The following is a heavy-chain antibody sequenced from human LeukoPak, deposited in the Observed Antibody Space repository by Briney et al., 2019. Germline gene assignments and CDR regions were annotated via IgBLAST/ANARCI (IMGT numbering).Heavy chain of an antibody. V-gene: IGHV1-69*06. CDR3: AREHLTGLLDY. Sequence: ASVKVSCKASGYTFTGYYMHWVRQAPGQGLEWMGRIIPIFGTANYAQKFQGRVTITADKSTSTAYMELSSLRSEDTAVYYCAREHLTGLLDYWGQGTLVTVSS. CDR1: GYTFTGYY. D-gene: IGHD4/OR15-4a*01. CDR2: IIPIFGTA. J-gene: IGHJ4*02.